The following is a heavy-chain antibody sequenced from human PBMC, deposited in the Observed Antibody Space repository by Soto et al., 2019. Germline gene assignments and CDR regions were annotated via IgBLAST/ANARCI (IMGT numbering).Heavy chain of an antibody. Sequence: SETQSLTSAVYGGSFIGYYWTCIRQPPGKGLEWIGEITHSGTINFHPSLKSRLKISLDTSRQHLSLQLSSVTDADTAAYYCARAGRILVNSFSLHVWGQGTTVTDS. J-gene: IGHJ6*02. V-gene: IGHV4-34*01. CDR2: ITHSGTI. CDR1: GGSFIGYY. CDR3: ARAGRILVNSFSLHV. D-gene: IGHD2-21*01.